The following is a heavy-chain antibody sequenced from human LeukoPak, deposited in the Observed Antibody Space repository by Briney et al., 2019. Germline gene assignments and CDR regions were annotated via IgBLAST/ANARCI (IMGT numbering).Heavy chain of an antibody. CDR2: IYYSGSI. J-gene: IGHJ3*02. CDR1: GYSISSSNW. V-gene: IGHV4-28*05. Sequence: PSETLSLTCAVSGYSISSSNWWGWIRQPPGKGLEWIGYIYYSGSIYYNPSLKSRVTMSVDTSKNQFSLKLSSVTAVDTAVYYCARSSSGYPYAFDIWGQGTMVTVSS. CDR3: ARSSSGYPYAFDI. D-gene: IGHD3-22*01.